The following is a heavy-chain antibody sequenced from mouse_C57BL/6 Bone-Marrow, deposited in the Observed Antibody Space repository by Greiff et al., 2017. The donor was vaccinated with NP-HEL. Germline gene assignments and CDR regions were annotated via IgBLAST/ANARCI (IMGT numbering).Heavy chain of an antibody. D-gene: IGHD2-3*01. CDR3: ARLSDGYYLYYYAMDY. CDR1: GYTFTDYY. J-gene: IGHJ4*01. CDR2: INPNNGGT. V-gene: IGHV1-26*01. Sequence: QLQQSGPELVKPGASVKISCKASGYTFTDYYMNWVKQSPGKSLEWIGDINPNNGGTSYNQKFKGKATLTVDKSSSTAYMELRSLTSEDSAVYYCARLSDGYYLYYYAMDYWGQGTSVTVSS.